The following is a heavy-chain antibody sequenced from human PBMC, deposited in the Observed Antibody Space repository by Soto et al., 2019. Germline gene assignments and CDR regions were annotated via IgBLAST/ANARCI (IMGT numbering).Heavy chain of an antibody. J-gene: IGHJ6*02. V-gene: IGHV4-59*01. D-gene: IGHD2-21*02. CDR2: MYNTGST. CDR3: ARDLWGYGGTDCYPLDV. Sequence: SDTLSLTCTVSGGSISVYYWSWIRQRPGKGLEWIGYMYNTGSTVYNPSFKSRVTISVDTSKNQFSLKLNSVTAADTAVYYCARDLWGYGGTDCYPLDVWGQGTTVTVSS. CDR1: GGSISVYY.